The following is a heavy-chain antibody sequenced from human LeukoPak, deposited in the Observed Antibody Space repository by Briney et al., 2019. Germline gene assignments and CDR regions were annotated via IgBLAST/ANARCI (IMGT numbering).Heavy chain of an antibody. CDR2: ISAYNGNT. CDR1: GYTFTSYG. D-gene: IGHD1-26*01. V-gene: IGHV1-18*01. CDR3: ARDKWELPPAPFDY. Sequence: VASVKVSCKASGYTFTSYGISWVRQAPGQGLEWMGWISAYNGNTNYAQKLQGRVTMTTDTSTSTAYMELRSLRSDDTAVYYCARDKWELPPAPFDYWGQGTLVTVSS. J-gene: IGHJ4*02.